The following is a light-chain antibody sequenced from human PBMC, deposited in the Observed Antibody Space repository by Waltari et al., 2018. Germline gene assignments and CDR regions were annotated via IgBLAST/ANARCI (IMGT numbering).Light chain of an antibody. Sequence: QSALTQTASVSGSPGQSITISCTGTSSDVGSSNLVSWYQQHPGKAPKFMIYEVSKRPSGVSDRFSCSKSGNTASLTISGLQPEDEADYCCCSYVGDSTSYVFGTGTKVTVL. CDR1: SSDVGSSNL. CDR2: EVS. V-gene: IGLV2-23*02. CDR3: CSYVGDSTSYV. J-gene: IGLJ1*01.